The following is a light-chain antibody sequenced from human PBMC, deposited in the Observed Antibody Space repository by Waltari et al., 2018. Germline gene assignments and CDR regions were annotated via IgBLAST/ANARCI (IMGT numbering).Light chain of an antibody. Sequence: QPVLTQPPSSSASPGESASLTCTLLSDINVGDFNIYWYQQKPGSPPRFLLYYNSDSEKAQGSGVPSRFSGSKDASANAGILLISGLQSEDEADYYCMFWPSNVWVFGGGTKLTVL. CDR2: YNSDSEK. J-gene: IGLJ3*02. CDR3: MFWPSNVWV. V-gene: IGLV5-37*01. CDR1: SDINVGDFN.